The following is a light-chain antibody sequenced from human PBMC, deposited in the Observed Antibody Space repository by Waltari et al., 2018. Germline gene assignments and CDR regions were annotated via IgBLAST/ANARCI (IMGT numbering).Light chain of an antibody. V-gene: IGKV1-39*01. J-gene: IGKJ1*01. CDR3: QQSYSVPPT. CDR2: GAS. Sequence: DIQMSQSPSSLSASVRDRVTISCRASQSIATYLNWYQQKPGKAPKLLIYGASSLQSGVLSRFSGSGSGREFTLSMTSLEPEDFATYYCQQSYSVPPTFGQGTKVEI. CDR1: QSIATY.